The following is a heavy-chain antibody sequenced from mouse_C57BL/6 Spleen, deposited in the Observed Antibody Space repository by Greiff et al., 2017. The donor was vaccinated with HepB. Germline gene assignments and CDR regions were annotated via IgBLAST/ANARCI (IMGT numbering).Heavy chain of an antibody. V-gene: IGHV5-17*01. CDR1: GFTFSDYG. J-gene: IGHJ3*01. CDR3: ARKARQLCLAY. D-gene: IGHD3-2*01. CDR2: ISSGSSTI. Sequence: EVMLVESGGGLVKPGGSLTLSCAASGFTFSDYGMHWVRQAPEKGLEWVAYISSGSSTIYYADTVKGRFTISRDNAKNTLFLQMTSLRSEDTAMYYCARKARQLCLAYWGQGTLVTVSA.